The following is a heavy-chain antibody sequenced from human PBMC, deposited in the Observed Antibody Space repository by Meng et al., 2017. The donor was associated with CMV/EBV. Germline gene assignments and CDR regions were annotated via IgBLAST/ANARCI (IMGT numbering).Heavy chain of an antibody. CDR2: IYYSGST. D-gene: IGHD4-23*01. J-gene: IGHJ4*02. Sequence: SETLSLTCTVSGSSVSSGSYYWSWIRQPPGKGLEWIGYIYYSGSTNYNPSLKSRVTISVGTSKNQFSLKLSSVTAADTAVYYCASEIGLRWKLFDYWGQGTLVTVSS. CDR1: GSSVSSGSYY. V-gene: IGHV4-61*01. CDR3: ASEIGLRWKLFDY.